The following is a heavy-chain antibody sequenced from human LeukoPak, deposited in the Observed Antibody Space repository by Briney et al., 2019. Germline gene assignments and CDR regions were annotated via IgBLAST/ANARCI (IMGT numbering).Heavy chain of an antibody. CDR3: ASQRLRDAFDI. CDR1: GGTFSSYA. D-gene: IGHD6-25*01. V-gene: IGHV1-69*04. CDR2: IIPILGIA. J-gene: IGHJ3*02. Sequence: GASVKVSCKASGGTFSSYAISWVRQAPGQGLEWMGRIIPILGIANYAQKFQGRVTITADKSTSTAYMELSSLRSEDTAVYYCASQRLRDAFDIWGQGTMVTVSS.